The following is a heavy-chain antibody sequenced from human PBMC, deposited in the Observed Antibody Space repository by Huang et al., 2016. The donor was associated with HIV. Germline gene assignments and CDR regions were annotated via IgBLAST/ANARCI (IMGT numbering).Heavy chain of an antibody. Sequence: EVQLVESGGGLVQPGGSLRLSCAASGFSISSYWMHWVRQEPGKGLVWVSRMNSDGRSTSDADYVKGRFTISRDNAKNTLYLQMNSLRAEDTAVYYCARDPRIQSWLNFFDYWGQGTLVSVSS. CDR3: ARDPRIQSWLNFFDY. D-gene: IGHD3-22*01. J-gene: IGHJ4*02. CDR2: MNSDGRST. CDR1: GFSISSYW. V-gene: IGHV3-74*01.